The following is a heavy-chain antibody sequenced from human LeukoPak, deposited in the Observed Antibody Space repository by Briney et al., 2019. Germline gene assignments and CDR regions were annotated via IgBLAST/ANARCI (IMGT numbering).Heavy chain of an antibody. J-gene: IGHJ6*03. CDR3: ARAVRAGHRPVYTYYYMDV. Sequence: GGSLRLSCAASEPTFNNYAMTWVRQAPGKGLEWVSTISGRGDTTYYADSVTGRLTISRDNSKNTVFLQMNSLRADDTAVYYCARAVRAGHRPVYTYYYMDVWGKGTTVTVSS. V-gene: IGHV3-23*01. CDR2: ISGRGDTT. CDR1: EPTFNNYA. D-gene: IGHD5/OR15-5a*01.